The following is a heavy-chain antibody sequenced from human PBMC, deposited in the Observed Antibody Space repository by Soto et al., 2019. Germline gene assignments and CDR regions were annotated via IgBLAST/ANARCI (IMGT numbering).Heavy chain of an antibody. D-gene: IGHD2-2*01. CDR1: GGSFTSNNW. Sequence: SETLSLTCAVSGGSFTSNNWWTWVRPPPGEVLEWGGSIYRTGSTNYNPSLKSRVTISLDKPENQFSLKVTSLNAADTAVYDCARRDPVTSVDYWGQGTLVTVSS. CDR2: IYRTGST. CDR3: ARRDPVTSVDY. J-gene: IGHJ4*02. V-gene: IGHV4-4*02.